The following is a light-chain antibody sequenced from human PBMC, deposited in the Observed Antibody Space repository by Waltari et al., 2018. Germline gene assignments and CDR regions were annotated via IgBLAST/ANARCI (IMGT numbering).Light chain of an antibody. CDR2: DDT. CDR3: CSYAASTISWV. J-gene: IGLJ3*02. V-gene: IGLV2-23*01. Sequence: QSALTQPASVSESPGQSITISCPGTSSDVGSYNLFSWYQQHPGKAPKPIIYDDTKRPSGVSNRFSGSKSGNTASLIISGLQAEDEADYYCCSYAASTISWVFGGGTKLTVL. CDR1: SSDVGSYNL.